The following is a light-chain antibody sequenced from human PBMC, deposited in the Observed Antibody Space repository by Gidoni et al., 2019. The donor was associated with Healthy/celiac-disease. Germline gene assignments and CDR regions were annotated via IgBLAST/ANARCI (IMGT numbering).Light chain of an antibody. J-gene: IGKJ1*01. CDR3: QQYNNWPPWT. CDR1: QSVSSN. CDR2: GAS. V-gene: IGKV3-15*01. Sequence: EIVMTQSPATLSVSPGERATLSCRASQSVSSNLAWYQQKPGQAPRLLIYGASTRATGIPARFSGSGSGTEFTLTISSLQSEDLQFYYCQQYNNWPPWTFGQXTKVEIK.